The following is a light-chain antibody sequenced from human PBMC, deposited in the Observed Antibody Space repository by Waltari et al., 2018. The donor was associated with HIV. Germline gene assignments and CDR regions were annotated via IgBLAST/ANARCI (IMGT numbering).Light chain of an antibody. CDR2: AAS. CDR3: QQTYTFVS. J-gene: IGKJ4*01. V-gene: IGKV1-39*01. CDR1: QNISTY. Sequence: DIQMTQSPSSLSVYVGETVTITCRASQNISTYLNWYQQKPGKPPNLLIYAASTLQSWAPFRFSGSGSGTDFTLIIRNLLPEDFATYYCQQTYTFVSFGGGTKVEIK.